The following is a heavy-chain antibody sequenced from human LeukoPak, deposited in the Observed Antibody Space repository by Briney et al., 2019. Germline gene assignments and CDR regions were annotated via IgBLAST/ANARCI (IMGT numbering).Heavy chain of an antibody. Sequence: SETLSLTCDVSGGSVTSTNWWTWVRQPPGKGLEWIGEVHLDWRTNYNPSLKSRLIMSVDLPEHHISLKLTSVTAADTAVYYCARDYGICSSTSCPNYYYYGMDVWGQGTTVTVSS. V-gene: IGHV4-4*02. CDR2: VHLDWRT. CDR3: ARDYGICSSTSCPNYYYYGMDV. CDR1: GGSVTSTNW. D-gene: IGHD2-2*01. J-gene: IGHJ6*02.